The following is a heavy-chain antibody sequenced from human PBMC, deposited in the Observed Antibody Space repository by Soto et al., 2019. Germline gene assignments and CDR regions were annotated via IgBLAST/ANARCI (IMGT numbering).Heavy chain of an antibody. D-gene: IGHD1-26*01. J-gene: IGHJ4*02. CDR2: ISGGGGST. CDR3: AKKKVGGNPFDY. V-gene: IGHV3-23*01. CDR1: GFTFSSYA. Sequence: PGGSLRLSCAASGFTFSSYALNWVRQAPGKGLEWVSVISGGGGSTYYADSVKGRFTISRDNSKNTLYLQMNSLRAEDTAVYYCAKKKVGGNPFDYWGQGTLVTVSS.